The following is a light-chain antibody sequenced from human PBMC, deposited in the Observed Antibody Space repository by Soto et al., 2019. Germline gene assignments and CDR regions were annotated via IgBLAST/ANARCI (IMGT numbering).Light chain of an antibody. Sequence: EIVMTQSPATLSVSPGERATLSCRASQSVSTNLGWYQQRPGQAPRLLIYGASTRATGVPARFSGSGSGTEFTLTISSLQSEDFAVYYCQQYNNWPPVTFGQGTKLEIK. CDR2: GAS. CDR1: QSVSTN. CDR3: QQYNNWPPVT. J-gene: IGKJ2*01. V-gene: IGKV3-15*01.